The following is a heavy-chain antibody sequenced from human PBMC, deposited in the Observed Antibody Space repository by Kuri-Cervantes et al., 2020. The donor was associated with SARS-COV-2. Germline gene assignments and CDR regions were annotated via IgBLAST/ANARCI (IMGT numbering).Heavy chain of an antibody. J-gene: IGHJ3*02. V-gene: IGHV3-21*01. D-gene: IGHD2-15*01. CDR2: ISSSSSYI. CDR1: GFTFSSYS. CDR3: AREELLSDAFDI. Sequence: GESLKISCAASGFTFSSYSMNWVRQAPGKGLEWVSSISSSSSYIYYADSVKGRFTISRDNAKNSLYLQMNSLRAEDTAVYYCAREELLSDAFDIWGQGTMVAVSS.